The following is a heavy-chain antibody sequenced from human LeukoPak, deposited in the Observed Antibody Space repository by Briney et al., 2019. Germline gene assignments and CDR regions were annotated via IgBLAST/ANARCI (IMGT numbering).Heavy chain of an antibody. V-gene: IGHV1-2*02. Sequence: ASVKVSCKASGYTFTGYYMHWVRQAPGQGLEWMGWINPNSGGTNYAQKFQGRVTLTRDTSISTAYMELSRLRSDDTAVYYCSASRSYYGGFDYWGQGTLVTVSS. D-gene: IGHD1-26*01. CDR1: GYTFTGYY. CDR2: INPNSGGT. J-gene: IGHJ4*02. CDR3: SASRSYYGGFDY.